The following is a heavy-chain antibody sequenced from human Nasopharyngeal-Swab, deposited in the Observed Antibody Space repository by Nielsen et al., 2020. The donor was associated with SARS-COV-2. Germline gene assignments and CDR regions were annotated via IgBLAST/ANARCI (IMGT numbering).Heavy chain of an antibody. J-gene: IGHJ4*02. V-gene: IGHV1-2*06. CDR3: ARENTMFRGVIALFDY. CDR2: INPNNGVT. D-gene: IGHD3-10*01. Sequence: ASVKVSCKASGYTFTGYYMDWVRQAPGQGPEWMGRINPNNGVTTYAQKFQGRVIMTRDTSNGTAYMELSRLRSDDTAIYYCARENTMFRGVIALFDYWGQGTLVTASS. CDR1: GYTFTGYY.